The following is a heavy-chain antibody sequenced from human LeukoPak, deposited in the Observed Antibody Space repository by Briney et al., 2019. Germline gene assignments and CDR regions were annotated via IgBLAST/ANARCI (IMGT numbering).Heavy chain of an antibody. CDR3: AKDGDSYYYYYGMDV. CDR2: ISYDGSNK. V-gene: IGHV3-30*18. J-gene: IGHJ6*02. D-gene: IGHD4-17*01. Sequence: PGGSLRLSCAASGFTFSSYGMPWVRQAPGKGLEWVAVISYDGSNKYYADSVKGRFTISRDNSKNTLYLQMNSLRAEDTAVYYCAKDGDSYYYYYGMDVWGQGTTVTVSS. CDR1: GFTFSSYG.